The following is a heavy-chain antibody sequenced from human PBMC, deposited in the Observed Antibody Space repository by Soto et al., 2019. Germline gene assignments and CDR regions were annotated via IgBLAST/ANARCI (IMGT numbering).Heavy chain of an antibody. CDR3: ARIESSGYSSSWTFDY. CDR2: IYYSGST. CDR1: GGSISSYY. Sequence: SETLSLTCTVSGGSISSYYWSWIRQPPGKGLEWIGYIYYSGSTNYNPSLKSRVTISVDTSKNQFSLKLSSVTAADTAVYYCARIESSGYSSSWTFDYWGQGTLVTVSS. V-gene: IGHV4-59*08. J-gene: IGHJ4*02. D-gene: IGHD6-13*01.